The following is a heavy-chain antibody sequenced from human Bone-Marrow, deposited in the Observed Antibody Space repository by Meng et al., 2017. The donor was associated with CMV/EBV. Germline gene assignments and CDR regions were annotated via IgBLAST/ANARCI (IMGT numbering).Heavy chain of an antibody. CDR3: ARGADYGSYRIYYYYGMDV. V-gene: IGHV3-74*01. Sequence: GESLKISCAASGFTFSSYCMHLVRQAPGKRLVWVSRINSYGSSTSYADSVKGRFTISRDNAKNTLYLQMNSLRAEDTAVYYCARGADYGSYRIYYYYGMDVWSQGTTVTVSS. CDR1: GFTFSSYC. J-gene: IGHJ6*02. D-gene: IGHD1-26*01. CDR2: INSYGSST.